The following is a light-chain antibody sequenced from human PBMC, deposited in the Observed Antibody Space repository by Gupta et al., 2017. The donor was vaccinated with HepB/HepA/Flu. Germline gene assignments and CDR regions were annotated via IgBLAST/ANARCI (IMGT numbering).Light chain of an antibody. V-gene: IGLV2-18*02. CDR1: SSDVGNYNR. Sequence: QSALTQPPSVSGSPGQSVTISCTGTSSDVGNYNRVSWYQQPPGTVPKLMIYEVSNRPSGVPDRFSGSKSGNTASLTSSGLQAEDEADYYCSSYTSSSTLVFGGGTKLTVL. J-gene: IGLJ3*02. CDR2: EVS. CDR3: SSYTSSSTLV.